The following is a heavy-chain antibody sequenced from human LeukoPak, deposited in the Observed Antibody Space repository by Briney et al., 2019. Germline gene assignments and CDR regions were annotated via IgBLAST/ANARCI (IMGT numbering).Heavy chain of an antibody. CDR3: ARSSGWPDY. CDR2: INHSGST. Sequence: SETLSLTCAVYGGSFSGYYWSWIRQPPGKGLEWIGEINHSGSTNYNPSLKSRVTISVDTSKNQFSLKLSSVTAADTAVYYCARSSGWPDYWGQRALVTVSS. J-gene: IGHJ4*02. V-gene: IGHV4-34*01. CDR1: GGSFSGYY. D-gene: IGHD6-19*01.